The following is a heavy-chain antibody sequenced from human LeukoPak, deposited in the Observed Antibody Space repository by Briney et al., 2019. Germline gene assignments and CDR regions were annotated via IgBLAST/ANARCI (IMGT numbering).Heavy chain of an antibody. J-gene: IGHJ4*02. Sequence: PPGGSLRLSCAGSGLTFSDHYMDWVRQAPGKGLESVGRTRDNANSYTTEYAASVKGRFSISRDDSKNSLYLQMNSLKTEDTAVYYCTRGPRGTWPWYFDYWGQGTLVTVAS. CDR3: TRGPRGTWPWYFDY. D-gene: IGHD5-24*01. V-gene: IGHV3-72*01. CDR2: TRDNANSYTT. CDR1: GLTFSDHY.